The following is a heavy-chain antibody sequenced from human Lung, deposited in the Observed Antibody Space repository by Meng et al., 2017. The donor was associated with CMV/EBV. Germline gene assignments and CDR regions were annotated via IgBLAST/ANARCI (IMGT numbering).Heavy chain of an antibody. V-gene: IGHV2-5*05. CDR3: ARAAARPSDWFDP. CDR2: IYGDDEK. Sequence: QIPLKESGPTLVKPTQTLTLTCTFSGFSLSTSGVGVGWIRQPPGKALECLAIIYGDDEKRYGPSLESRLTVTKDTSKNQVVLTMTNMVPVDTATYYCARAAARPSDWFDPWGQGTLVTVSS. D-gene: IGHD6-6*01. CDR1: GFSLSTSGVG. J-gene: IGHJ5*02.